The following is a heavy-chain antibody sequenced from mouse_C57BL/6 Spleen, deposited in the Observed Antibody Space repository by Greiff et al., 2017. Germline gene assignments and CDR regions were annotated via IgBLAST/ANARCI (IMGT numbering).Heavy chain of an antibody. CDR3: ARGDGNWYFDV. D-gene: IGHD1-1*01. CDR1: GYTFTSYW. V-gene: IGHV1-64*01. J-gene: IGHJ1*03. Sequence: VQLQQPGAELVKPGASVKLSCKASGYTFTSYWMHWVKQRPGQGLEWIGMIHPNSGSTNYNEKFKSKATLTVDKSSSTAYMQLSSLTSEDSAVYYCARGDGNWYFDVWGTVTTVTVSS. CDR2: IHPNSGST.